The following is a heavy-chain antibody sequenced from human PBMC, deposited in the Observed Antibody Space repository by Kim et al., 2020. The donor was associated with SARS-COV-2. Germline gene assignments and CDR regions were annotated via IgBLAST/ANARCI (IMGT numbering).Heavy chain of an antibody. V-gene: IGHV1-46*01. Sequence: ASVKVSCKASGYTFTSYYMHWVRQAPGQGLEWMGIVNPSGGSTSYAQKFQGRVTMTRDTSTSTVYMELSSLRSEDTAVYYCASPIFGVVRVERKGYYYYGMDVWGQGTTVTVSS. D-gene: IGHD3-3*01. J-gene: IGHJ6*02. CDR1: GYTFTSYY. CDR3: ASPIFGVVRVERKGYYYYGMDV. CDR2: VNPSGGST.